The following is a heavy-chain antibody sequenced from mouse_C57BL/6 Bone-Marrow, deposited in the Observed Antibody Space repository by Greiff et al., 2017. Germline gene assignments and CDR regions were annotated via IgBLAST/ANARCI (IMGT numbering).Heavy chain of an antibody. CDR3: ARHLYYGNYGFYAMDY. Sequence: DVQLVESGGDLVKPGGSLKLSCAASGFTFSSYGMSWVRQTPDKRLEWVATISSGGSYTYYPDSVKGRFTISRDNAKNTLYLQRSSLKSEDTAMYYCARHLYYGNYGFYAMDYGGQGTSVTVSS. CDR1: GFTFSSYG. CDR2: ISSGGSYT. J-gene: IGHJ4*01. V-gene: IGHV5-6*01. D-gene: IGHD2-1*01.